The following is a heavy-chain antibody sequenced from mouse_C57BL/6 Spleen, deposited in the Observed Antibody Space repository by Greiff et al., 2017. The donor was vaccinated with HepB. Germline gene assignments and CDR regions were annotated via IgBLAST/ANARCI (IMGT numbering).Heavy chain of an antibody. CDR3: ARDGGDLFDY. V-gene: IGHV5-16*01. J-gene: IGHJ2*01. Sequence: EVKLVESEGGLVQPGSSVKLSCTPSGFTFSDYYMAWVRQVPEKGLEWVANINYDGSSTYYLDSLKSRFIISRDNAKNILYLQMSSLKSEDTATYYCARDGGDLFDYWGQGTTLTVSS. CDR2: INYDGSST. D-gene: IGHD3-3*01. CDR1: GFTFSDYY.